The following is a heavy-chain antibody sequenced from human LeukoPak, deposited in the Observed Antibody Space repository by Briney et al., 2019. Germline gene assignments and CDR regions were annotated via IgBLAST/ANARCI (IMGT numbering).Heavy chain of an antibody. CDR3: ARGDGLPMTVFDL. Sequence: ASVKVSCKTSGYTFINYYLHWVRQAPGQGLEWMGWISAYNGNTNYAQKLQGRVTMTTDTSTSTAYMELRSLRSDDTAVYYCARGDGLPMTVFDLWGRGTLVTVSS. V-gene: IGHV1-18*04. D-gene: IGHD4-11*01. J-gene: IGHJ2*01. CDR2: ISAYNGNT. CDR1: GYTFINYY.